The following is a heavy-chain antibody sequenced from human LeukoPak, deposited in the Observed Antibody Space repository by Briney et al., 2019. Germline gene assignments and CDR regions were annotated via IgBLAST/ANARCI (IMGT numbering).Heavy chain of an antibody. CDR1: GGTFSSYA. J-gene: IGHJ6*02. CDR3: AREDYGSGPYYYGMDV. D-gene: IGHD3-10*01. V-gene: IGHV1-69*04. CDR2: IIPILGIA. Sequence: SVKVSCKASGGTFSSYAISWVRQAPGQGLEWMGRIIPILGIANYAQKFQGRVTITADKSTSTAYMELSSLRSEDTAVYYCAREDYGSGPYYYGMDVWGQGTTVTVSS.